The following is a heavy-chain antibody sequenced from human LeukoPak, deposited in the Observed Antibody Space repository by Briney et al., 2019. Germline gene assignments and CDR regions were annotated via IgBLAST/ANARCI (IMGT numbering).Heavy chain of an antibody. Sequence: PGGSLRLSCAASGFTFSSYAMSWVRQAPGKGLEWLSGISGGGGTTYYADSVKGRFTISRDNSKNTLYLQMNSLRAEDTAVYYCAKDRAYYYDTSGYYLDYWGQGTLVTVSS. CDR2: ISGGGGTT. J-gene: IGHJ4*02. D-gene: IGHD3-22*01. V-gene: IGHV3-23*01. CDR1: GFTFSSYA. CDR3: AKDRAYYYDTSGYYLDY.